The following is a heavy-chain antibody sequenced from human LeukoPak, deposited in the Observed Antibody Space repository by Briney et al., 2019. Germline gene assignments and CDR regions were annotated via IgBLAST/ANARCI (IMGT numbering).Heavy chain of an antibody. J-gene: IGHJ4*02. Sequence: PGGSLRLSCAASGFTFSSYAMSWVRQAPGKGLEWVSAISGSGGSTYYADSVKGRFTISRDNSKNTLYLQMNSLRAEDTAVYYCAKDLDPTIAAAGPYFDYWGQGTLVTVSS. CDR1: GFTFSSYA. CDR3: AKDLDPTIAAAGPYFDY. V-gene: IGHV3-23*01. CDR2: ISGSGGST. D-gene: IGHD6-13*01.